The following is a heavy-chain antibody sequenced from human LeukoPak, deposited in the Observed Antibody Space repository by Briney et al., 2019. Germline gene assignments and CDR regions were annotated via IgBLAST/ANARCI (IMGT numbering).Heavy chain of an antibody. CDR3: AREENDYRHYERANYDPSLDV. CDR1: GFTFSSYS. D-gene: IGHD4-11*01. Sequence: GGSLRLSCAASGFTFSSYSMNWVRQAPGKGLEWVSSISSSSSYIYYADSVKGRFTISRDNAKNSLYLQMNSLRAEDTAVYYWAREENDYRHYERANYDPSLDVWGQGGTATVSS. V-gene: IGHV3-21*01. J-gene: IGHJ6*01. CDR2: ISSSSSYI.